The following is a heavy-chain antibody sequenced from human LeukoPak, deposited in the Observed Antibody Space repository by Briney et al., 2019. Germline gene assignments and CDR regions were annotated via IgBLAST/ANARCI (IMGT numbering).Heavy chain of an antibody. CDR1: GFTFSSYA. J-gene: IGHJ4*02. Sequence: PGGSLRLSCAASGFTFSSYAMSWVRQAPGKGLEWVSAISGSGGSTYYADSVKGRFTFSRDNSKNTLYLQMNSLRAEGTAVYYCAKGRYDYGGNEDYWGQGTLVTVSS. CDR2: ISGSGGST. CDR3: AKGRYDYGGNEDY. D-gene: IGHD4-17*01. V-gene: IGHV3-23*01.